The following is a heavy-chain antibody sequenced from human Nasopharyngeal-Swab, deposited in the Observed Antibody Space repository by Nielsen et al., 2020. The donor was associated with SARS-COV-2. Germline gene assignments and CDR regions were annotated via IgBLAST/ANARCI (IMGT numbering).Heavy chain of an antibody. CDR2: IIPISGSA. CDR1: GGTFSNYV. D-gene: IGHD2-2*01. J-gene: IGHJ4*02. Sequence: SVKASCKASGGTFSNYVYTWVRQAPGQGLEWIGGIIPISGSAKYNQRFQGRVTITADEATSTAYLDVSSLRSEDTAVYFCARASSGCSRSISCEGAYWGQGTLVTVSS. CDR3: ARASSGCSRSISCEGAY. V-gene: IGHV1-69*13.